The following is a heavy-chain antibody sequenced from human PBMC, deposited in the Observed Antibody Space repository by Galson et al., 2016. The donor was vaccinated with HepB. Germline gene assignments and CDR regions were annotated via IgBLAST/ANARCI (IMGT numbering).Heavy chain of an antibody. CDR3: ARMIPLYSSGWYVRGNGWFDP. CDR1: GFRFNDYY. V-gene: IGHV3-11*01. CDR2: ISSSGRPI. D-gene: IGHD6-19*01. J-gene: IGHJ5*02. Sequence: SLRLSCAASGFRFNDYYMSWIRQAPGKGLEWLSYISSSGRPIYYADSVRGRFTISRDNAKNSLYLQMNNLRGEDTAVYYCARMIPLYSSGWYVRGNGWFDPLGQGTLVTVSS.